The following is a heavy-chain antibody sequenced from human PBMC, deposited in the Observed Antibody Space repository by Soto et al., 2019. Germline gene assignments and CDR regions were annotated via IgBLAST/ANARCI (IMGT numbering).Heavy chain of an antibody. V-gene: IGHV3-23*01. CDR3: AKGNSWSPALVLDI. Sequence: PGGSLRLSCAASGFTFSSYAMNWVRQAPGKGLEWVSAISGSGGSTYYADSVKGRFTISRDSFKNTLYLQMNSLRAEDTAVYYCAKGNSWSPALVLDIWGQGTMVTVSS. J-gene: IGHJ3*02. D-gene: IGHD1-7*01. CDR1: GFTFSSYA. CDR2: ISGSGGST.